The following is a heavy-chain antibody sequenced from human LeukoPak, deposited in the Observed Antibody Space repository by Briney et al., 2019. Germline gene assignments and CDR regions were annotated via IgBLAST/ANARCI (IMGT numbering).Heavy chain of an antibody. Sequence: ASVKVSCKASGYTFTGYYMHWVRQAPGQGLEWVGWINPNSGGTNYAQNLQGRVTMTRDTSISTAYMELSRLRSEDMAVYYCARNLAVAPHAYYFDYWGQGTLVTVSS. CDR1: GYTFTGYY. J-gene: IGHJ4*02. D-gene: IGHD6-19*01. CDR3: ARNLAVAPHAYYFDY. CDR2: INPNSGGT. V-gene: IGHV1-2*02.